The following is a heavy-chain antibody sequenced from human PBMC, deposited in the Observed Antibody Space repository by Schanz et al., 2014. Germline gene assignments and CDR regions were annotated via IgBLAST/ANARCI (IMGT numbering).Heavy chain of an antibody. D-gene: IGHD3-10*01. CDR1: GFSFGTYA. V-gene: IGHV3-23*01. Sequence: EVQLLESGGGLVQPGGSLRLSCAASGFSFGTYAMSWVRQAPGKGLEWVSSFNDGGVNKYYADSVKGRFTISRDNSKNTLYLQMNSLRAEDTAVYYCARIGGSVFDYWAQGTLVTVSS. J-gene: IGHJ4*02. CDR3: ARIGGSVFDY. CDR2: FNDGGVNK.